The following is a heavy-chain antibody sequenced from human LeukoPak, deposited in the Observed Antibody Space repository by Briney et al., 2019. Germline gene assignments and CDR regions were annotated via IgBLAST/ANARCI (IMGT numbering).Heavy chain of an antibody. CDR3: ARSFSPNYYDLLDY. Sequence: SETLSLTCTVSGGSISTYYWSWIRQPPGKGLEWTGYIYYSGSTNYNPSLKSRVTISLDTSKNQFSLKLNSVTAADTAMYYCARSFSPNYYDLLDYWGQGTLVTVSS. J-gene: IGHJ4*02. CDR1: GGSISTYY. V-gene: IGHV4-59*01. CDR2: IYYSGST. D-gene: IGHD3-22*01.